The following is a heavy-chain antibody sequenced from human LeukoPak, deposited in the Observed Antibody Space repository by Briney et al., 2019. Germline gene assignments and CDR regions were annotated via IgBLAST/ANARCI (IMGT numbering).Heavy chain of an antibody. CDR2: IRQDDK. CDR3: ASYSDRRDDY. Sequence: SGGSLRLSCVASGFTFSNYWMVWVRLAPGKGLEGVASIRQDDKYYVHSVRGRFTIPRDNANKSIYLQMNSLRAEDTAFYYSASYSDRRDDYWGQGTLVTVSS. V-gene: IGHV3-7*01. J-gene: IGHJ4*02. CDR1: GFTFSNYW. D-gene: IGHD6-13*01.